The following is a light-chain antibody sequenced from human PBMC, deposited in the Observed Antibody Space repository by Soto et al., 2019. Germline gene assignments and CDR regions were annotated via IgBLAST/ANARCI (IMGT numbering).Light chain of an antibody. CDR3: QHYNSWPFT. CDR1: QSVGSN. V-gene: IGKV3-15*01. J-gene: IGKJ5*01. CDR2: GAS. Sequence: EIVMTQSPATLSVSPGERATLSCRASQSVGSNLAWYQQKPGQGPRLLIYGASTRATGIPARFSVSGSGTEFTLTISSLQPDDFAVYYCQHYNSWPFTFGQGTRLEIK.